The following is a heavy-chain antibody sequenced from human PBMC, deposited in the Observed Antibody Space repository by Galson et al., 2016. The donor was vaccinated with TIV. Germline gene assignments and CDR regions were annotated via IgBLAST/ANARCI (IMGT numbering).Heavy chain of an antibody. V-gene: IGHV1-18*04. CDR2: TSGHSGNT. CDR1: GYTFSYYG. D-gene: IGHD3-22*01. CDR3: ARDRGSMTMILVVDYYYGMDV. Sequence: SVKVSCKASGYTFSYYGISWVRRAPGQGLEWMGWTSGHSGNTDYARKFQGRLVMTTDTSTGTAFMEVRSLTSDDTAVYYCARDRGSMTMILVVDYYYGMDVWGQGTTVTVSS. J-gene: IGHJ6*02.